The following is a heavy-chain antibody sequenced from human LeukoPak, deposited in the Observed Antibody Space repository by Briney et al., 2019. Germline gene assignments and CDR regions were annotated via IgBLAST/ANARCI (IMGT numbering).Heavy chain of an antibody. CDR2: FIDSGSS. D-gene: IGHD3-16*01. V-gene: IGHV4-59*11. CDR1: VGSIRGHY. CDR3: ARDQRADYYDDTEWIDY. J-gene: IGHJ4*02. Sequence: PSETLSLTCTVSVGSIRGHYWSCLRQPPGKALEWIGYFIDSGSSNSNPSLKSRVSISLDTSMNQFSLKLSSVTAADTAVYYCARDQRADYYDDTEWIDYWGQGTLVTVSS.